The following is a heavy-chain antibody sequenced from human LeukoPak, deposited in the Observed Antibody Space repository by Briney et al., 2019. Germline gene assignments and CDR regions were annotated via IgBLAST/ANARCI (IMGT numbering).Heavy chain of an antibody. CDR2: NYYSGST. D-gene: IGHD2-15*01. J-gene: IGHJ4*02. V-gene: IGHV4-39*01. Sequence: SQTLSLTCTVSGGSISSIGYNWGWIRQPPGKGLEWIGSNYYSGSTYYNPSLKSRVTISVDTSKNQFSLKLNSVTAADTAVYYCARLGVVVAATQIDHWGQGTLVTVSS. CDR3: ARLGVVVAATQIDH. CDR1: GGSISSIGYN.